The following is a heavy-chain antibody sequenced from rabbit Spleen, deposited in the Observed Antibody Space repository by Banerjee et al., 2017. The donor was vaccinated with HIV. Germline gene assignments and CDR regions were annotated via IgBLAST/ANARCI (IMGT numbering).Heavy chain of an antibody. CDR2: INTATGKA. D-gene: IGHD1-1*01. CDR3: ARDLVSVIGWNFNL. J-gene: IGHJ4*01. V-gene: IGHV1S45*01. Sequence: EQLEESGGGLVKPEGSLTLTCKASGVSLNAKDVMCWVRQAPGKGLEWIACINTATGKAVYASWVNGRFTISKTSSTTVTLQMTSLTAADTATYFCARDLVSVIGWNFNLWGQGTLVTVS. CDR1: GVSLNAKDV.